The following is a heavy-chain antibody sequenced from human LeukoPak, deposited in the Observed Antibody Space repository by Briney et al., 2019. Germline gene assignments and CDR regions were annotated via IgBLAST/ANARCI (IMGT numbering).Heavy chain of an antibody. J-gene: IGHJ4*02. CDR3: ASLKSDN. CDR1: GFTFSNYW. Sequence: GGSLRLSCAASGFTFSNYWMHWVRQAPGKGLVWVSRINTDGSTTNYADAVKGRFTISRDNAKNALYLQMNSLRAEDTAVYYCASLKSDNWGRGTLVTVSS. CDR2: INTDGSTT. D-gene: IGHD2-21*01. V-gene: IGHV3-74*01.